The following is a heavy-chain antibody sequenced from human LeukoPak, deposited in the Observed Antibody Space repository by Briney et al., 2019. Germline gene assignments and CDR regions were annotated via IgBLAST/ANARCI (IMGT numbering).Heavy chain of an antibody. CDR3: ARVGGSYSLDY. J-gene: IGHJ4*02. Sequence: SGGSLRLSCAASGFTFSSYWMSWVRQAPGKGLEWVANIKQDGSEKYYVDSVKGRFTISRDNAKNSLYLLMNSLRAEDTAVYYCARVGGSYSLDYWGQGTLATVSS. V-gene: IGHV3-7*01. D-gene: IGHD1-26*01. CDR1: GFTFSSYW. CDR2: IKQDGSEK.